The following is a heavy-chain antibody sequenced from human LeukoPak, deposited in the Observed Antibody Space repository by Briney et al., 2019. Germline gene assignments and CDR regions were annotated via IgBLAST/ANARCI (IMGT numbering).Heavy chain of an antibody. V-gene: IGHV3-7*04. Sequence: GGSLRLSCAASGFTFSSYAMNWVRQAPGKGLEWVANIKQDGSEKYYVDSVKGRFTISRDNAKNSLYLQMNSLRAEDTAVYYCARALLDIVVVPAALNDYYYYYYYMDVWGKGTTVTVSS. CDR1: GFTFSSYA. CDR2: IKQDGSEK. CDR3: ARALLDIVVVPAALNDYYYYYYYMDV. D-gene: IGHD2-2*03. J-gene: IGHJ6*03.